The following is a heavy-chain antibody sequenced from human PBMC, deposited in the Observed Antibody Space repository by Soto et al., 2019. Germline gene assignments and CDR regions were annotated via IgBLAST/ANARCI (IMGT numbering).Heavy chain of an antibody. Sequence: QVQLVQSGAEVKKHGASVKVSCKASGYTFTSYDINWVRQATGQGLEWMGWMNPNSGNTGYAQKFQGRVTMTRNTSISPVYMGLSSLRSEVTAVYYCAGPVDTAMAPNWFDPWGQGTLVTVSS. CDR3: AGPVDTAMAPNWFDP. CDR1: GYTFTSYD. CDR2: MNPNSGNT. J-gene: IGHJ5*02. V-gene: IGHV1-8*01. D-gene: IGHD5-18*01.